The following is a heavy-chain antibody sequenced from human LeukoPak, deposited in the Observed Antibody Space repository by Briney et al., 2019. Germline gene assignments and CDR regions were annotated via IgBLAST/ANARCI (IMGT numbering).Heavy chain of an antibody. V-gene: IGHV3-23*01. CDR1: GVTLSTYA. CDR2: ISSSGSGGNT. D-gene: IGHD1-26*01. J-gene: IGHJ2*01. Sequence: GSLRLSCAASGVTLSTYAMSWARQAPGRGLEWVSGISSSGSGGNTYYADSVKGRFTISRDSSKNTLFLHMNSLRVEDTAIYYCAKDRTVGASYWYLDLWGRGTLVTVSS. CDR3: AKDRTVGASYWYLDL.